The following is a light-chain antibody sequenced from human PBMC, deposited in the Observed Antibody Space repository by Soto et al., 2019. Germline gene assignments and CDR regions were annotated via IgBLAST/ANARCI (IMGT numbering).Light chain of an antibody. CDR2: DAS. CDR3: HQYNSWPPGT. Sequence: EIALTQSQDILSVSPGERATISCLASQSISRSLAWYQQKPGQAPRLLISDASTRATGIPARFSGSGSGTGFTLTISSLQSEDFALYYCHQYNSWPPGTFGQGTKVDIK. CDR1: QSISRS. V-gene: IGKV3-15*01. J-gene: IGKJ2*01.